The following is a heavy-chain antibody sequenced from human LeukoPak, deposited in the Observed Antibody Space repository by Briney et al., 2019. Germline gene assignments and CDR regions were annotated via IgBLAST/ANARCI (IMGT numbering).Heavy chain of an antibody. Sequence: GGSLRLSCAASGFTFDDYGMSWVRQAPGKGLKWVSGINRNGGSISYADSVKGRFTISRDNGKNSLYLQMNSLRAEDTALYYCARGESGSYFLGDYWGQGTLVTVSS. D-gene: IGHD3-10*01. J-gene: IGHJ4*02. CDR3: ARGESGSYFLGDY. CDR1: GFTFDDYG. CDR2: INRNGGSI. V-gene: IGHV3-20*04.